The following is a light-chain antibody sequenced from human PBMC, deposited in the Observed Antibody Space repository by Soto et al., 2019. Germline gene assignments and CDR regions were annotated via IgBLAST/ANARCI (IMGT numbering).Light chain of an antibody. V-gene: IGKV1-6*01. J-gene: IGKJ4*01. Sequence: AIQMTQSPSSLSASVGVRVTITCRATQAIREDLGGYQQKPGKAPKLLIYAASSLQSEVPSRFSGSGSGTDFTLTISSLQPEDFATYFCLQDHGFPLTFGGGTKVEIK. CDR3: LQDHGFPLT. CDR1: QAIRED. CDR2: AAS.